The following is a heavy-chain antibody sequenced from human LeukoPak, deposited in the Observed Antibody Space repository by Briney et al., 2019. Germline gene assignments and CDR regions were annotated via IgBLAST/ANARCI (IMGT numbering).Heavy chain of an antibody. CDR3: ARLSGYCSSTSCYEYWFDP. CDR1: GYSFTSYW. V-gene: IGHV5-51*01. D-gene: IGHD2-2*01. J-gene: IGHJ5*02. CDR2: IYPGDSDT. Sequence: GESLKISCKGSGYSFTSYWIGWVRQMPGKGLEWMGIIYPGDSDTRYSPSFQGQVTISADKSISTAYLQWSSLKASDTAVYYCARLSGYCSSTSCYEYWFDPWGQGALVTVSS.